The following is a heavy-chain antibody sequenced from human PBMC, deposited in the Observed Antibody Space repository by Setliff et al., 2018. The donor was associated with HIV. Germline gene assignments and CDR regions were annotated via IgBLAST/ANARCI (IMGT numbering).Heavy chain of an antibody. Sequence: ASVKVSCKASGYIFTSYGISWVRQAPGQGLEWMGWISAYNGNTNYAQKFQGRVSMTIDTSTSTAYMGLRSLRPADTAVYFCARDVIIAAAGTGTFGYYYGMDVWGQGTTVTVSS. CDR2: ISAYNGNT. D-gene: IGHD6-13*01. CDR1: GYIFTSYG. J-gene: IGHJ6*02. V-gene: IGHV1-18*01. CDR3: ARDVIIAAAGTGTFGYYYGMDV.